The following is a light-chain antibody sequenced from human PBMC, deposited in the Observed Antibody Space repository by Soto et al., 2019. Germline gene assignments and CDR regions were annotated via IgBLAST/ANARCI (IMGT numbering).Light chain of an antibody. J-gene: IGLJ1*01. CDR2: EVT. CDR3: NSYTSASFYV. CDR1: TSDIAGYNY. V-gene: IGLV2-14*01. Sequence: QSALARPASVSGSPGQSITISFTGTTSDIAGYNYVSWYQQHPGKAPKLLIYEVTSRASGVSHRFSGSKSGNTASLTISGLQAEDEAEYYCNSYTSASFYVFGTGTKVTVL.